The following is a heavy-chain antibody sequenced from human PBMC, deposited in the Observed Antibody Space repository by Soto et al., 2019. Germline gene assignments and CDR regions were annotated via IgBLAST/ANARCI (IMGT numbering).Heavy chain of an antibody. CDR3: ARYYYDSSGLGGFDP. D-gene: IGHD3-22*01. J-gene: IGHJ5*02. CDR2: INHSGST. CDR1: GGSFSGYY. Sequence: PSETLSLTCAVYGGSFSGYYWSRIRQPPGKGLEWIGEINHSGSTNYNPSLKSRVTISVDTSKNQFSLKLSSVTAADTAVYYCARYYYDSSGLGGFDPWGQGTLVTVSS. V-gene: IGHV4-34*01.